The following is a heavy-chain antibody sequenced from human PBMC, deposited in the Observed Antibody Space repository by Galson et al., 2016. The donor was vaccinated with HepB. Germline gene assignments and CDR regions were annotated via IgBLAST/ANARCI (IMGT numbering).Heavy chain of an antibody. CDR2: VYHTVTT. CDR3: ATSHRGLGPTDY. Sequence: SETLSLTCAISGGPFSDYYWSWFRQPPGKGLEWIGEVYHTVTTYFSPSLQSRLSIPVPTSSNQVSLRPRSVTAADTAVYYCATSHRGLGPTDYWGQGTLVIVSS. CDR1: GGPFSDYY. J-gene: IGHJ4*02. D-gene: IGHD7-27*01. V-gene: IGHV4-34*01.